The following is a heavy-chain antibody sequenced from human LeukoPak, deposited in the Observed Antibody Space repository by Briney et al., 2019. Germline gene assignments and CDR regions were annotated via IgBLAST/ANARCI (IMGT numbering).Heavy chain of an antibody. CDR2: ISSNSGGT. CDR1: GYTFTGYY. V-gene: IGHV1-2*02. CDR3: ATRDSSSWYPPDYYGMDV. J-gene: IGHJ6*02. Sequence: ASVKVSCKASGYTFTGYYMHWVRQAPGQGLEWMGWISSNSGGTNYAQKFQGRVTMTRDTSISTAYMELSRLRSDDTAVYYCATRDSSSWYPPDYYGMDVWGQGTTVTVPS. D-gene: IGHD6-13*01.